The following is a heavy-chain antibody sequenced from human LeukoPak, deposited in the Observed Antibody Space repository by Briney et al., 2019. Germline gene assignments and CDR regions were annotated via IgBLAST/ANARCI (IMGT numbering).Heavy chain of an antibody. D-gene: IGHD6-13*01. CDR3: ARVGQPVYYYYYMDV. CDR2: IIPIFGTA. CDR1: GGTFSSYA. J-gene: IGHJ6*03. Sequence: ASVKVSCKASGGTFSSYAISWARQAPGQGLEWMGGIIPIFGTANYAQKFQGRVTITADKSTSTAYMELSSLRSEDTAVYYCARVGQPVYYYYYMDVWGKGTTVTVSS. V-gene: IGHV1-69*06.